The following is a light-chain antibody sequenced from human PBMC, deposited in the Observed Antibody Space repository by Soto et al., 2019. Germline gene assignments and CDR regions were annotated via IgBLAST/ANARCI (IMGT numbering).Light chain of an antibody. CDR2: EVS. CDR3: SSFSSTSTIV. J-gene: IGLJ2*01. Sequence: QSALTQPASVSGSPGQSITISCTGTNSDVGSYNYVSWYQQHPGKAPKLMICEVSDRPSGVSSRFSGSKSGNTAYLTISGLQAEDEADYYCSSFSSTSTIVFGGGTKLTVL. CDR1: NSDVGSYNY. V-gene: IGLV2-14*01.